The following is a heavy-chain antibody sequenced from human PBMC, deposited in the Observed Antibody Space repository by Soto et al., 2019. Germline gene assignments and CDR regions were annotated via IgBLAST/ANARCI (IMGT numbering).Heavy chain of an antibody. D-gene: IGHD3-10*01. CDR1: GGSVSSGSYY. CDR3: ASKRRGRLDY. CDR2: IYYSGST. V-gene: IGHV4-61*01. Sequence: QVQLQESGPGLVKPSETLSLTCTVSGGSVSSGSYYWSWIRQPPGKGLEWIGYIYYSGSTNYNPSLKSRVTISVDTSKNQFSPKLSSVTAADTAVYYCASKRRGRLDYWGQGTLVTVSS. J-gene: IGHJ4*02.